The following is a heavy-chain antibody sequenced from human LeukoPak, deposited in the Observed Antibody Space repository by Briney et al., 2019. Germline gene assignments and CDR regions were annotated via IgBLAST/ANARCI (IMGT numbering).Heavy chain of an antibody. Sequence: PGGPLRLSCSAPGFNFHNYALHGLRQAPTKGLEDVSAIISSGGATYYADYVRSRFTISRDNSKNTLYLQMNSLRAEDTAVYYCVKTIVPTIGDYFDYWGQGTRVTVSS. J-gene: IGHJ4*02. CDR1: GFNFHNYA. D-gene: IGHD5-12*01. CDR2: IISSGGAT. CDR3: VKTIVPTIGDYFDY. V-gene: IGHV3-64D*06.